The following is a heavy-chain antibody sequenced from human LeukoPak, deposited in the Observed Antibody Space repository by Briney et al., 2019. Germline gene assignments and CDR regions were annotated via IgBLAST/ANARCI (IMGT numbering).Heavy chain of an antibody. V-gene: IGHV3-15*01. CDR1: GFTFSNAW. Sequence: GGSLRLSCAASGFTFSNAWMSWVRQAPGKGLEWVGRIKSKTDGGTTDYAAPVKGRFTISRDDSKNTLYLQMNSLKTENTAVYYCTTGTAMVPFDYWGQGTLVTVSS. CDR2: IKSKTDGGTT. D-gene: IGHD5-18*01. CDR3: TTGTAMVPFDY. J-gene: IGHJ4*02.